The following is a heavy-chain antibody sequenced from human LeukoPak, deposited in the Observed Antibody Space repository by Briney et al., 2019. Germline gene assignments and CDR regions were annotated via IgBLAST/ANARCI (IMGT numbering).Heavy chain of an antibody. Sequence: PSETLSLTCTVSGGSISSYYWSWIRQPPGKGLEWIGHIYYSGSTNYNPSLKSRVTISVDTSRNQFSLKLSSVTAADTAVYYCARSTYCGGDCYESHFDYWGQGTLVTVSS. CDR1: GGSISSYY. V-gene: IGHV4-59*01. CDR2: IYYSGST. CDR3: ARSTYCGGDCYESHFDY. D-gene: IGHD2-21*02. J-gene: IGHJ4*02.